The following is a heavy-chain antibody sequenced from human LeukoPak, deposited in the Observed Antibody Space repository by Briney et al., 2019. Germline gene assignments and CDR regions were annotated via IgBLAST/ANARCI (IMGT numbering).Heavy chain of an antibody. CDR2: IYTSGST. CDR3: AKTGDDFWRDNHYYYYYYMDV. D-gene: IGHD3-3*01. CDR1: GGSISSCY. V-gene: IGHV4-4*07. J-gene: IGHJ6*03. Sequence: SETLSLTCTVSGGSISSCYWSWIRQPAGKGLEWIGRIYTSGSTNYNPSLKSRVTMSVDTSKNQFSLKLSSVTAADTAVYYCAKTGDDFWRDNHYYYYYYMDVWGKGTTVTVSS.